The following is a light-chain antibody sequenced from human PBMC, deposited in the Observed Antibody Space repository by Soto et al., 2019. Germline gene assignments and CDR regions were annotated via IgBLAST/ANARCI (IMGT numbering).Light chain of an antibody. CDR2: DVS. CDR1: SSDVDGYNY. CDR3: SSYTSSSTYV. Sequence: QSVLTQPASVSGSPGQSITISCTGTSSDVDGYNYVSWYQQHPGKAPKLMIYDVSNRPSGVSNRFSGSKSCNTASLTISGLQAEDEADYYCSSYTSSSTYVFGTGTKLTVL. V-gene: IGLV2-14*01. J-gene: IGLJ1*01.